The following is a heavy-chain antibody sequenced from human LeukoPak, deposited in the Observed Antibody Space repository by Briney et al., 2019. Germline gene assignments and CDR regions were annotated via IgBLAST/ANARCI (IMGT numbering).Heavy chain of an antibody. CDR3: ARDLYYYDSSGYFY. J-gene: IGHJ4*02. Sequence: ASVKVSCKASGYTFTGYYMHWVRQAPGQGLEWMGWINPNSGGTNYAQKFQGRVTMTRDTSISTAYMELSRLRSDDTAVYYCARDLYYYDSSGYFYWGQGTLVTVS. V-gene: IGHV1-2*02. CDR2: INPNSGGT. CDR1: GYTFTGYY. D-gene: IGHD3-22*01.